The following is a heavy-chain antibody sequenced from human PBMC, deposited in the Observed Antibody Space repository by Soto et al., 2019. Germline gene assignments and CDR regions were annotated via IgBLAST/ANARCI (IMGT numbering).Heavy chain of an antibody. V-gene: IGHV3-23*01. D-gene: IGHD5-12*01. CDR1: GFTFTSYA. Sequence: VGSLRLSCAASGFTFTSYAMSWVRQAPGKGLEWVSAMSGSGDITYFAGPVKGRFTISRDNSKNTLYLQMSSLRPEDTAVYYCEIQNFYDARKSFDYWGQGTQVTGSS. J-gene: IGHJ4*02. CDR2: MSGSGDIT. CDR3: EIQNFYDARKSFDY.